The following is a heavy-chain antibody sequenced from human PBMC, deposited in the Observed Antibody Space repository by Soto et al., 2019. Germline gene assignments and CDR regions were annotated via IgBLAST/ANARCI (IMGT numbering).Heavy chain of an antibody. D-gene: IGHD6-19*01. CDR2: ISGSGGST. Sequence: PGGSLRLSCAASGFTFSSYAMSWVRQAPGKGLEWVSAISGSGGSTYYADSVKGRFTISRDNSKNTLYLQMNSLRAEGTAVYYCAIIFYYSSHFQHWGQGTLVTVSS. CDR1: GFTFSSYA. J-gene: IGHJ1*01. CDR3: AIIFYYSSHFQH. V-gene: IGHV3-23*01.